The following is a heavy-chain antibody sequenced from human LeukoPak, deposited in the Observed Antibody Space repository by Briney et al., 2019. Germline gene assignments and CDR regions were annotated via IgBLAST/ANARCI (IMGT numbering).Heavy chain of an antibody. J-gene: IGHJ4*02. CDR2: IRYDGSNK. CDR3: AKRRFPSFGADDY. Sequence: GGSLRLSCAASGFTFSSYGMHWVRQAPGKGLEWVAFIRYDGSNKYYADSVKGRFTISRDNSRNTLYLQMNSLRAEDTALYYCAKRRFPSFGADDYWGQGTLVTVSS. CDR1: GFTFSSYG. V-gene: IGHV3-30*02. D-gene: IGHD3-10*01.